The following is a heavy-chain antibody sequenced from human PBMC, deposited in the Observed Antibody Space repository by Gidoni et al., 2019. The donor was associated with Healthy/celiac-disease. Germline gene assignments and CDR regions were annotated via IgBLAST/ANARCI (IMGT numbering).Heavy chain of an antibody. CDR3: ARKNGCSSTSCYYLNWFDP. V-gene: IGHV3-7*01. Sequence: EVQLVESGGGVVQPGGSLRRSCAASGLTFSSEWMSWVRQAPGKGLEWVANIQQDGSAKYYVDSVKGRFTISRDHAKNSLSLQMNSLRAEDTAVYYCARKNGCSSTSCYYLNWFDPWGQGTLVTVSS. D-gene: IGHD2-2*01. J-gene: IGHJ5*02. CDR2: IQQDGSAK. CDR1: GLTFSSEW.